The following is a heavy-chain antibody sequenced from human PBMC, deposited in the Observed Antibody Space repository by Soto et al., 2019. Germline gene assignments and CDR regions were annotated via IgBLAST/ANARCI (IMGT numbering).Heavy chain of an antibody. D-gene: IGHD2-21*02. V-gene: IGHV1-8*01. CDR3: ARAKRTLSTCDV. Sequence: QVQLLQSRAEVKKPGASVKVSCKASGYTFTTGDLNWVRQAPGQGLEWMGWINPNTGDTGYAQKFQGRLTMTRDTSIGTAYMELSNLRSEDTAFYYCARAKRTLSTCDVWGQGTLVTVSS. CDR1: GYTFTTGD. J-gene: IGHJ4*02. CDR2: INPNTGDT.